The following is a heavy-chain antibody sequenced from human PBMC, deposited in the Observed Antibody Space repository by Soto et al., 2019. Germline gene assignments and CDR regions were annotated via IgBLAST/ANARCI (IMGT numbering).Heavy chain of an antibody. CDR3: ARDDYGGGILFDI. CDR1: GFTFSTYG. Sequence: QVQLVESGGGVVQPGRSLRLSCAASGFTFSTYGMHWVRQAPGKGLEWVAAIRDDGSNKYYAGSVKGRFTISRDNSKNTVYLQMNSLRAEDTAVYYCARDDYGGGILFDIWGQGTMVTVSS. J-gene: IGHJ3*02. V-gene: IGHV3-33*01. D-gene: IGHD3-16*01. CDR2: IRDDGSNK.